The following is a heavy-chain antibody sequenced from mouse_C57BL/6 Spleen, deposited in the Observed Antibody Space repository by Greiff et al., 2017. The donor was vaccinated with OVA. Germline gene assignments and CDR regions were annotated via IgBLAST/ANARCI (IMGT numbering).Heavy chain of an antibody. D-gene: IGHD2-1*01. CDR2: LFPGDGDT. CDR1: GYAFSSSW. V-gene: IGHV1-82*01. Sequence: VKLVESGPELVKPGASVKISCKASGYAFSSSWMNWVKQRPGKGLEWIGRLFPGDGDTNYNGKFKGKATLTADKSSSTAYMQLSSLTSEDSAVYFCASLYGNSWYFDVWGTGTTVTVSS. CDR3: ASLYGNSWYFDV. J-gene: IGHJ1*03.